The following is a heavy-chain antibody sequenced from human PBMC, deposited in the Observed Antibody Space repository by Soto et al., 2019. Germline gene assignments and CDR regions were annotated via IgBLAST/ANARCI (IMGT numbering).Heavy chain of an antibody. Sequence: LRLSCAASGFTFSSYAMSWVRQAPGKGLEWVSAISGSGGSTYYADSVKGRFTISRDNSKNTLYLQMNSLRAEDTAVYYCAKVKAVAGPEDYYYYGMDVWGQGTTVTVSS. CDR1: GFTFSSYA. CDR3: AKVKAVAGPEDYYYYGMDV. CDR2: ISGSGGST. D-gene: IGHD6-19*01. V-gene: IGHV3-23*01. J-gene: IGHJ6*02.